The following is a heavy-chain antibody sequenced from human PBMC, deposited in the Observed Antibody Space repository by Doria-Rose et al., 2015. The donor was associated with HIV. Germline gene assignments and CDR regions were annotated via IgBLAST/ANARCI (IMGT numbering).Heavy chain of an antibody. V-gene: IGHV1-69*04. CDR2: IFPTLEIA. CDR3: AREAYSAVPSHFDY. D-gene: IGHD2-15*01. J-gene: IGHJ4*02. Sequence: IFPTLEIADFAQKCQVRVTITADESTSTAYMELSSLRSEDTVVYYCAREAYSAVPSHFDYWGQGTLVTGSS.